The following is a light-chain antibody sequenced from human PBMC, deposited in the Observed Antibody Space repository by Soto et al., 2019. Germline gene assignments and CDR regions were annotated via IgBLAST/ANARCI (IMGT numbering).Light chain of an antibody. J-gene: IGKJ4*01. CDR1: QAIYNY. V-gene: IGKV1-27*01. CDR3: QKFSAVPT. CDR2: AAS. Sequence: DIQMTQSPSSLSASVGDRVTITCRASQAIYNYLAWYQQKPGKDTPLLISAASTLQSGVPTRFSGSGSGTDFTLTISSLQPEDVATYYCQKFSAVPTFGGGTKVEI.